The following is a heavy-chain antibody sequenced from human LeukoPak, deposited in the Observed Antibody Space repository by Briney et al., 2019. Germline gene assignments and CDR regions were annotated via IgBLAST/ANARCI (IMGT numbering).Heavy chain of an antibody. Sequence: GGSPRLSCAASGFTVSSNYMSWVRQAPGKGLEWVSVIYSGDNTYYADSVKGRFTIPRDNSKNTLYLQMNSLRAEDTAVYYCARGGGAKGLDYWGQGTLVTVSS. V-gene: IGHV3-66*01. CDR3: ARGGGAKGLDY. J-gene: IGHJ4*02. CDR1: GFTVSSNY. CDR2: IYSGDNT. D-gene: IGHD4-17*01.